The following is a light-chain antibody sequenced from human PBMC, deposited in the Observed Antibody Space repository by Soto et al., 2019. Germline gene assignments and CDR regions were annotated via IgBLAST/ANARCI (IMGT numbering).Light chain of an antibody. V-gene: IGKV3-20*01. J-gene: IGKJ5*01. CDR1: QSISSSF. Sequence: IVLTQSPGILSLSPCEIASLSCGASQSISSSFLAWYQQKPGQAPRLLIYGASSRATGIPDRFSGTGSETDFTLTISRLEPEDFAVYYCQQYGNSPITFGQGTRLEIK. CDR2: GAS. CDR3: QQYGNSPIT.